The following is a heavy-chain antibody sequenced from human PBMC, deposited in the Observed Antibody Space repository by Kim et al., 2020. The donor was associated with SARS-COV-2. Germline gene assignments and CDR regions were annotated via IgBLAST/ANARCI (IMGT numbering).Heavy chain of an antibody. CDR1: GFTFSSYG. Sequence: GGSLRLSCAASGFTFSSYGMHWVRQAPGKGLEWVAVISYDGSNKYYADSVKGRFTISRDNSKNTLYLQMNSLRAEDTAVYYCAKNRGRGYYDSSGYYWLDYWGQGTLVTVSS. CDR2: ISYDGSNK. D-gene: IGHD3-22*01. V-gene: IGHV3-30*18. J-gene: IGHJ4*02. CDR3: AKNRGRGYYDSSGYYWLDY.